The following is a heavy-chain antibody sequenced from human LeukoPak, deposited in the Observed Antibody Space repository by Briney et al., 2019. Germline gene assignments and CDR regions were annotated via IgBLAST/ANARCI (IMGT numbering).Heavy chain of an antibody. J-gene: IGHJ2*01. Sequence: PSETLSLTCAVSGGSISSYYWSWIRQPPGKGLEWIGSIYYSGSTYYNPSLKSRVTISVDTSKNQFSLKLSSVTAADTAVYYCARLAYYYDSSGYYAAGYFDLWGRGTLVTVSS. CDR3: ARLAYYYDSSGYYAAGYFDL. D-gene: IGHD3-22*01. CDR1: GGSISSYY. V-gene: IGHV4-59*05. CDR2: IYYSGST.